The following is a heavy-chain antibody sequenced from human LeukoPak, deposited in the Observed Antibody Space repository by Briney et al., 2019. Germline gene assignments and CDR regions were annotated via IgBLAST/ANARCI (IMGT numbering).Heavy chain of an antibody. CDR3: ARGLRIVGATSPPLGY. J-gene: IGHJ4*02. CDR2: ISAYNGNT. V-gene: IGHV1-18*04. CDR1: GYTFTSYY. Sequence: GASVKVSCKASGYTFTSYYMHWVRQAPGQGLEWMGWISAYNGNTNYAQKLQGRVTMTTDTSTSTAYMELRSLRSDDTAVYYCARGLRIVGATSPPLGYWGQGTLVTVSS. D-gene: IGHD1-26*01.